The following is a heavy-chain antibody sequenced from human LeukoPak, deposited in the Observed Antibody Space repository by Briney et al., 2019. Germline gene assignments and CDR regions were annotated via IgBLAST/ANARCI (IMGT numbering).Heavy chain of an antibody. CDR2: INHSGST. V-gene: IGHV4-34*01. J-gene: IGHJ5*02. Sequence: SETLSLTCAVSGGSISSGGYSWSWIRQPPGKGLEWIGEINHSGSTNYNPSLKSRVTISVDTSKNQFSLKLSSVTAADTAVYYCARASPLQWLAEYNWFDPWGQGTLVTVSS. CDR1: GGSISSGGYS. CDR3: ARASPLQWLAEYNWFDP. D-gene: IGHD6-19*01.